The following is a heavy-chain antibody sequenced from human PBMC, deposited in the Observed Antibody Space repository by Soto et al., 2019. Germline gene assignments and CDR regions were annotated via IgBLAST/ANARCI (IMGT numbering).Heavy chain of an antibody. Sequence: SVKVSCKASGGTFSSYAISWVRQAPGQGLEWMGGIIPIFGTANYAQKFQGRATITADESTSTAYMELSSLRSEDTAVYYCAREYYDSSGYYPQATFGYWGQGTLVTVSS. CDR3: AREYYDSSGYYPQATFGY. J-gene: IGHJ4*02. CDR2: IIPIFGTA. D-gene: IGHD3-22*01. CDR1: GGTFSSYA. V-gene: IGHV1-69*13.